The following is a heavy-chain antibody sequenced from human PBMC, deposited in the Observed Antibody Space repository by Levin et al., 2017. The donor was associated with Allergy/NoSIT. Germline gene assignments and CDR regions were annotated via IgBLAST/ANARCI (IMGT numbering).Heavy chain of an antibody. D-gene: IGHD5-24*01. V-gene: IGHV3-48*01. CDR2: ISSAGSST. Sequence: GGSLRLSCAASGFTSSTYSMNWVRQAPGKGLEWVSSISSAGSSTYYADSVKGRFTISRDNAKNSLYLQMNSLRAEDTALYYCAIDRLGNYNFDYWGQGTLVTVSS. J-gene: IGHJ4*02. CDR3: AIDRLGNYNFDY. CDR1: GFTSSTYS.